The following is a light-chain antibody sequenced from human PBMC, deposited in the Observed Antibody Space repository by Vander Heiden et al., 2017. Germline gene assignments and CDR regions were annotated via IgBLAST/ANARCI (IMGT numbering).Light chain of an antibody. J-gene: IGKJ2*01. CDR3: QQYNNWPMYT. CDR1: QCVSNN. Sequence: ELVMTQSPATLSVSPGERATLSCRASQCVSNNLAGYQQKPGQAPRLLIYGASTRATGIPARFSGSGSGTEFTLTISSLQSEDFAVYYCQQYNNWPMYTFGQGTKLEIK. V-gene: IGKV3-15*01. CDR2: GAS.